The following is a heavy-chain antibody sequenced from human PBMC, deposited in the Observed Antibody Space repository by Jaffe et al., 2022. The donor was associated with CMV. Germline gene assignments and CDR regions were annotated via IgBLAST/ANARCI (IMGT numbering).Heavy chain of an antibody. Sequence: EVQLVESGGGLIQPGGSLRLSCAASGFTVSSNYMSWVRQAPGKGLEWVSVIYSGGSTYYADSVKGRFTISRDNSKNTLYLQMNSLRAEDTAVYYCAATNPSSSWYGLTYYYYGMDVWGQGTTVTVSS. CDR1: GFTVSSNY. V-gene: IGHV3-53*01. CDR3: AATNPSSSWYGLTYYYYGMDV. CDR2: IYSGGST. J-gene: IGHJ6*02. D-gene: IGHD6-13*01.